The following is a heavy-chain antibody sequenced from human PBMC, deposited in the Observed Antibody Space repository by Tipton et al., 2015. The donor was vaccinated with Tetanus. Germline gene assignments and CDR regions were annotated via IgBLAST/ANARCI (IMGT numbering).Heavy chain of an antibody. J-gene: IGHJ5*02. CDR2: IYSYSGST. CDR1: GGSISSGTYY. V-gene: IGHV4-39*07. Sequence: LRLSCTVSGGSISSGTYYWSWIRQPPGKGLEWVGSIYSYSGSTFQNPSLKSRVTISLDKSKNQFSLRLSSVTAADTGIYYCARSADNWFDPWGQGILVTVSS. CDR3: ARSADNWFDP.